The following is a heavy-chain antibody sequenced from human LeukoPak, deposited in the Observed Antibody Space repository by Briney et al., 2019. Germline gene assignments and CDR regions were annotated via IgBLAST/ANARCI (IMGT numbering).Heavy chain of an antibody. CDR1: GYSISSGYY. V-gene: IGHV4-38-2*01. J-gene: IGHJ4*02. CDR3: ARHRRSAYWNPVTTAFDY. Sequence: PSETLSLTCAVSGYSISSGYYWGWIRQPPGKGLEWIGSIYHSGSTYYNPSLKGRVTISVDTSKNQFSLKLSSVTAADTAVYYCARHRRSAYWNPVTTAFDYWGQGTLVTVSS. CDR2: IYHSGST. D-gene: IGHD1-1*01.